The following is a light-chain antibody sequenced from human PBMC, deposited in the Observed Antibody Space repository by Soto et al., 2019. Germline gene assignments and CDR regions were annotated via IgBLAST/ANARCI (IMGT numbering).Light chain of an antibody. J-gene: IGKJ1*01. V-gene: IGKV1-5*01. CDR3: QQYNSYST. CDR2: DAS. Sequence: DIQMTQSPSTLSASVGDAVTIPCRASQSISSWLAWYQQKPGKAPKPLIYDASSLESGVPSRFSGSGSGTEFTLTISSLQPDDFATYYCQQYNSYSTFGQGTKVDI. CDR1: QSISSW.